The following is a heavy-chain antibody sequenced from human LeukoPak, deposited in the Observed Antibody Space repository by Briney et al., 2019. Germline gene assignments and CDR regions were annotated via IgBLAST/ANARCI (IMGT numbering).Heavy chain of an antibody. V-gene: IGHV3-23*01. CDR3: AKDGYDYYYYYMDV. J-gene: IGHJ6*03. CDR2: ISGSGGST. D-gene: IGHD1-1*01. CDR1: GFTSSNAW. Sequence: PWGSLRLSCAVSGFTSSNAWMSWVRQAPGKGLEWVSAISGSGGSTYYADSVKGRFTISRDNSKNTLYLQMNSLRAEDTAVYYCAKDGYDYYYYYMDVWGKGTTVTVSS.